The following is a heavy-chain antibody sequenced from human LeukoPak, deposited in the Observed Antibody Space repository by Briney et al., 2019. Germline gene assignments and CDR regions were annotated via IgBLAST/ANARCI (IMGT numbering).Heavy chain of an antibody. V-gene: IGHV4-61*01. D-gene: IGHD6-19*01. Sequence: PSETLSLTCTVSGGSISSGSYYWSWIRQPPGKGLEWIGYIYYSGSTNYFPSLKSRVTMSLDTSKNQLSLTLSSMTAADTAVYYCASASQWLVWGDWGQGTLVTVSS. CDR2: IYYSGST. J-gene: IGHJ1*01. CDR3: ASASQWLVWGD. CDR1: GGSISSGSYY.